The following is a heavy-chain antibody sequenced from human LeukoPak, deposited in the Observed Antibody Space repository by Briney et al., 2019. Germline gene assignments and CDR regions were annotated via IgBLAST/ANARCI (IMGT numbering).Heavy chain of an antibody. CDR2: IYHSGST. CDR1: GGSISSGGYS. V-gene: IGHV4-30-2*01. J-gene: IGHJ6*02. CDR3: AGGGGSSSPLLYYYGMDV. Sequence: NPSETLSLTCAVSGGSISSGGYSWSWIRQPPGKGLEWIGYIYHSGSTYYNPSLKSRVTISVDRSKNQFSLKLSSVTAADTAVYYCAGGGGSSSPLLYYYGMDVWGQGTTVTVSS. D-gene: IGHD6-13*01.